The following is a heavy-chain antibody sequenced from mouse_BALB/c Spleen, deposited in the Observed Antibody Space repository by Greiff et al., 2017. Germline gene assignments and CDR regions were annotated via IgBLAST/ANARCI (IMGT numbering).Heavy chain of an antibody. Sequence: QVTLKVSGPGILQPSQTLSLTCSFSGFSLSTFGMGVSWIRQPSGKGLEWLAHIYWDDDKHYNPSLKSRLTISKDTSNNQVFLKITTVDTADTATYYCARFSLLRLPMDYWGQGTSVTVSS. J-gene: IGHJ4*01. V-gene: IGHV8-13*01. CDR1: GFSLSTFGMG. D-gene: IGHD1-2*01. CDR3: ARFSLLRLPMDY. CDR2: IYWDDDK.